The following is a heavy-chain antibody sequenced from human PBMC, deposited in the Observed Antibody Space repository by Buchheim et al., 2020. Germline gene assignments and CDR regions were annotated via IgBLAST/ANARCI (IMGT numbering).Heavy chain of an antibody. CDR2: IWYDGTNK. CDR3: ARDRDAYDGYFYYSLDV. CDR1: GFTFSTYG. V-gene: IGHV3-33*01. D-gene: IGHD5-24*01. J-gene: IGHJ6*02. Sequence: QVQVVESGGGVVQPGRSLRLSCAASGFTFSTYGMHWVRQAPGQGLEWVAAIWYDGTNKYYADSVQGRFTISRDNSQNRLDLQMNSLRAEDTAVYYCARDRDAYDGYFYYSLDVWGQGTT.